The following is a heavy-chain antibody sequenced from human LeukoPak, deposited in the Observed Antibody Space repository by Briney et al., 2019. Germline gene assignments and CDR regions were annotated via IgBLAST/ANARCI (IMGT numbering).Heavy chain of an antibody. CDR1: GGSISRFS. CDR3: ARELYDYVWGSYRRPYYFDY. J-gene: IGHJ4*02. CDR2: IYTSGTT. D-gene: IGHD3-16*02. Sequence: SETLSLTCNVSGGSISRFSWSWIRQSAGKGLVWIGRIYTSGTTNYNPSLKSRVSMSLDTSKSQFPLRLNSVTAADTAVYYCARELYDYVWGSYRRPYYFDYWGQGTLVTVSS. V-gene: IGHV4-4*07.